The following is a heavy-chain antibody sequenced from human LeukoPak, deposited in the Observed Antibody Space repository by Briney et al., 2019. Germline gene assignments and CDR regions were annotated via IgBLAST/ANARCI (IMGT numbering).Heavy chain of an antibody. Sequence: SETLSLTCTVSGGSISSYYWSWIRQPPGKGPEWIGYIYYSGSTNYNPSLKSRVTISVDTSKNQFSLKLSSVTAADTAVYYCARVSTRRVFDYWGQGTLVTVSS. CDR3: ARVSTRRVFDY. CDR1: GGSISSYY. V-gene: IGHV4-59*01. CDR2: IYYSGST. J-gene: IGHJ4*02.